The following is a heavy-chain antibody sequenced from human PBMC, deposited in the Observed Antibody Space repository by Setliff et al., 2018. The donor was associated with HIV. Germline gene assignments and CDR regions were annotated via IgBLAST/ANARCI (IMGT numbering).Heavy chain of an antibody. V-gene: IGHV3-49*04. CDR3: TRLRGYSYGLASYYYYYMDV. J-gene: IGHJ6*03. CDR2: IRSKAHGGTT. Sequence: GGSLRLSCAVSGFTLSHAYMSWVRQAPGKGLDWVGFIRSKAHGGTTEYAASVKGRFTISRDDSKSIAYLQMNSLKTEDTAVYYCTRLRGYSYGLASYYYYYMDVWGKGTTVTVSS. CDR1: GFTLSHAY. D-gene: IGHD5-18*01.